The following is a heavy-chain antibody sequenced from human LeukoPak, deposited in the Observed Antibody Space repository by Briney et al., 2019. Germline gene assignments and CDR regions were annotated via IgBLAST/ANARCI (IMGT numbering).Heavy chain of an antibody. Sequence: GGSLRLSCAASGFTFSSYGMHWVRQAPGKGLEWVAFIRYDGSNKYYADSVKGRFTISRDNSKNTLYLQMNSLRAEDTAVYYCAKSRGYSSAWDDALDIWGQGTKVIVSS. CDR3: AKSRGYSSAWDDALDI. J-gene: IGHJ3*02. CDR2: IRYDGSNK. CDR1: GFTFSSYG. V-gene: IGHV3-30*02. D-gene: IGHD6-25*01.